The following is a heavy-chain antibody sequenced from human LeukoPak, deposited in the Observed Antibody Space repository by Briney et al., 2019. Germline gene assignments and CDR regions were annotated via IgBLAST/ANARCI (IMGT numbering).Heavy chain of an antibody. Sequence: GASVKVSCKASGYIFTDYAIHRLRQAPGQRPEWMRWMNAANGNTKYSQKFQGRITLIRDTSAATAYMELSSLRHDDLAVYYCARGRGTSGSNRDFYFYYYMDVWGKGTTVTVSS. J-gene: IGHJ6*03. V-gene: IGHV1-3*01. CDR2: MNAANGNT. CDR3: ARGRGTSGSNRDFYFYYYMDV. D-gene: IGHD2-15*01. CDR1: GYIFTDYA.